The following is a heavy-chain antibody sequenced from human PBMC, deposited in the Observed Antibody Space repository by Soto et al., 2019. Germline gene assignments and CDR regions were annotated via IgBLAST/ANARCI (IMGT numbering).Heavy chain of an antibody. J-gene: IGHJ6*02. CDR2: ISYDGSNK. D-gene: IGHD2-8*01. CDR3: AREGYCTNGVCYTDYGMDV. Sequence: PGGSLRLSCAASGFTFSSYAMHWVRQAPGKGLEWVAVISYDGSNKYYADSVKGRFTISRDNSKNTLYLQMNSLRDEDTAVYYCAREGYCTNGVCYTDYGMDVWGQGTTVTVSS. CDR1: GFTFSSYA. V-gene: IGHV3-30-3*01.